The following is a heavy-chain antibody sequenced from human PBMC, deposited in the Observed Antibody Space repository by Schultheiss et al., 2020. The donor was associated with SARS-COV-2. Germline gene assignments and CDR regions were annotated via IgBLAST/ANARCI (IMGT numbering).Heavy chain of an antibody. CDR1: GFTVSSND. V-gene: IGHV3-15*01. J-gene: IGHJ6*02. D-gene: IGHD2-2*01. CDR3: TTDSTMVARDYYYYGMDV. CDR2: IKSKTDGGTT. Sequence: GGSLRLSCAASGFTVSSNDMSWVRQAPGKGLEWVGRIKSKTDGGTTDYAAPVKGRFTISRDDSKNTLYLQMNSLKTGDTAVYYCTTDSTMVARDYYYYGMDVWGQGTTVTVSS.